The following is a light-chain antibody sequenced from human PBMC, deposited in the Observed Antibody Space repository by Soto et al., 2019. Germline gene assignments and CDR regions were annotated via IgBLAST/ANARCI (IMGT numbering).Light chain of an antibody. Sequence: QSALTQPRSVSGSPGQSVTISCTGTSSDVGGYHDVSWYQQHPGKAPKLMIYDVSKRPSGVPDRFSGSKSGNTASLTISGLQAEDEDDYYCCSYAGSYKGYVFGTGTKLTVL. V-gene: IGLV2-11*01. CDR1: SSDVGGYHD. CDR2: DVS. J-gene: IGLJ1*01. CDR3: CSYAGSYKGYV.